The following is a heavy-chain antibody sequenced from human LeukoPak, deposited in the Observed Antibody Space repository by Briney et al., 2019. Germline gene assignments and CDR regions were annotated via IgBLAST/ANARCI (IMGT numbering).Heavy chain of an antibody. D-gene: IGHD4-17*01. Sequence: SETLFLTCTVSGGSISSGGYYWSWIRQHPGKGLEWIGYIYYSGSTYYNPSLKSRVTISVDTSKNQFSLKLSSVTAADTAVYYCAREPDYGDYGGFDYWGQGTLVTVSS. CDR3: AREPDYGDYGGFDY. CDR1: GGSISSGGYY. CDR2: IYYSGST. J-gene: IGHJ4*02. V-gene: IGHV4-31*03.